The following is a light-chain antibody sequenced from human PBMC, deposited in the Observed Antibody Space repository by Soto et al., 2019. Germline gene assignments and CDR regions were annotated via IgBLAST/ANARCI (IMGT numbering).Light chain of an antibody. CDR1: QGISIY. V-gene: IGKV1-27*01. Sequence: DIQMTQSPSSLSASVGDRVTITCRASQGISIYLAWYQQKPGKVPKLLIYAASTLQSGVPSRFSGSGSGTDFTLTISSLQPEDVASYYCQKYNSAPWTFGQGTKVEIK. CDR2: AAS. J-gene: IGKJ1*01. CDR3: QKYNSAPWT.